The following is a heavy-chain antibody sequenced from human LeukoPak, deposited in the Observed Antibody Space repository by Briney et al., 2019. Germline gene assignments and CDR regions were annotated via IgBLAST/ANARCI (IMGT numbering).Heavy chain of an antibody. D-gene: IGHD5/OR15-5a*01. CDR2: TYYRSQWST. CDR1: GGTVSNNTAT. J-gene: IGHJ5*02. CDR3: ARGSTTKFPS. Sequence: SQTLSLTCTISGGTVSNNTATWNCIRQSPSRALEWLGSTYYRSQWSTSYAASVNSRISIDADTSMNQVSLHFDSLTPEDTAVSYCARGSTTKFPSSGQGTLVTVSS. V-gene: IGHV6-1*01.